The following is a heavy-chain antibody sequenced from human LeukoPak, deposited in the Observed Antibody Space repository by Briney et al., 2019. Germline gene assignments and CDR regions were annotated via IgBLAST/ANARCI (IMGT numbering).Heavy chain of an antibody. J-gene: IGHJ4*02. V-gene: IGHV3-48*01. CDR2: ISSSSSTI. CDR3: APPIAGRGYSYGYRVD. D-gene: IGHD5-18*01. CDR1: GFTFSSYS. Sequence: PGTSLRLSCAASGFTFSSYSMNWVRQAPGKGLEWVSYISSSSSTIYYADSVKGRFTISRDNAKNSLYLQMNSLRAEDTAVYYCAPPIAGRGYSYGYRVDWGQGTLVTVSS.